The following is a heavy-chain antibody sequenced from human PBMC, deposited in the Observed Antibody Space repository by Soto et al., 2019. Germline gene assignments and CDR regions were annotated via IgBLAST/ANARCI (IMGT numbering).Heavy chain of an antibody. J-gene: IGHJ5*02. CDR3: ARALDYYGSGSYYNWFDP. CDR1: GYTFTGYY. V-gene: IGHV1-2*04. CDR2: INPNSGGT. D-gene: IGHD3-10*01. Sequence: ASVKVSCKASGYTFTGYYMHWVRQAPGQGLEWMGWINPNSGGTKYAQKFQGWVTMTRDTSINTAYMELSRLRSDDTAGYYCARALDYYGSGSYYNWFDPWGQGTLVTVSS.